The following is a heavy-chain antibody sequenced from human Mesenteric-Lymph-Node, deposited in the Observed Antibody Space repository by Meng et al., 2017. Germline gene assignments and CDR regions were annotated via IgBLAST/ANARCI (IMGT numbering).Heavy chain of an antibody. CDR2: IIPILGTA. CDR3: AREFEYYYDSSDSQRAFDY. J-gene: IGHJ4*02. D-gene: IGHD3-22*01. V-gene: IGHV1-69*05. CDR1: GGTFSSYA. Sequence: SVKVSCKASGGTFSSYAVRWVRQAPGQGLEWMGGIIPILGTANYAQKFQGRVTITTYESTSTAYMELRSLRSDDTAVYYCAREFEYYYDSSDSQRAFDYWGQGTLVTVSS.